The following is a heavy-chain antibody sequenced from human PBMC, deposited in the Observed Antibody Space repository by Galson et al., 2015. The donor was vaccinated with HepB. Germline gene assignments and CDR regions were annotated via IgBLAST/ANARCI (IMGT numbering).Heavy chain of an antibody. CDR2: IYPGDTDT. D-gene: IGHD6-19*01. CDR1: GYSFTNYW. Sequence: QSGAEVKKPGESLKISCKGSGYSFTNYWIGWVRQMPGKGLEWMGIIYPGDTDTRYSPSFQGQVTISADKSISTAYLQWSSLRASYSAMYYCARQGSSGWFPPSGFNYWGQGTLVAVSS. J-gene: IGHJ4*02. V-gene: IGHV5-51*01. CDR3: ARQGSSGWFPPSGFNY.